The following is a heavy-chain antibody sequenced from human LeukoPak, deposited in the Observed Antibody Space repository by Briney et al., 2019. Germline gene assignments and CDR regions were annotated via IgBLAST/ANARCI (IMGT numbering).Heavy chain of an antibody. Sequence: PSETLSLTCAVSGGSISSGGYSWRWIRQPPGKGLEWIGYIYYSGSTYYNPSLKSRVTISVDTSKNQFSLKLSSVTAADTAVYYCARAFFYYPASFAFDIWGQGTMVTVSS. D-gene: IGHD3-22*01. CDR2: IYYSGST. CDR3: ARAFFYYPASFAFDI. J-gene: IGHJ3*02. CDR1: GGSISSGGYS. V-gene: IGHV4-30-4*07.